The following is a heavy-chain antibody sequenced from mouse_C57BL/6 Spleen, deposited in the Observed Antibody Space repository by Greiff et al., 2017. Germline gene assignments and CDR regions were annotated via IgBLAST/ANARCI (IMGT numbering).Heavy chain of an antibody. J-gene: IGHJ3*01. Sequence: HVKQPGTELVKPGASVKLSCKASGYTFTSYWLHWVTQRPGQGLEWIGNINPSNGGTNYNEKFKSKATLTVDKSSSAAYMQPSSLTSEDSAVYYCARERSLYYGNFLWFAYWGQGTLVTVSA. CDR3: ARERSLYYGNFLWFAY. D-gene: IGHD2-1*01. V-gene: IGHV1-53*01. CDR1: GYTFTSYW. CDR2: INPSNGGT.